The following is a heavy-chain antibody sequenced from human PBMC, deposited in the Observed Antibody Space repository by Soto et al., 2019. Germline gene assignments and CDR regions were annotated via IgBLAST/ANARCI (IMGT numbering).Heavy chain of an antibody. CDR2: IYYSGST. Sequence: SETLSLTCTVSGGSISSAGYYWSWIRQHPGKGLEWIGYIYYSGSTYYNPSLKSRVTISVDTSKNQFSLKLSSVTAADTAVYYCARAVAAAGPDYYGMDVWGQGTTVTVSS. CDR3: ARAVAAAGPDYYGMDV. CDR1: GGSISSAGYY. V-gene: IGHV4-31*02. D-gene: IGHD6-13*01. J-gene: IGHJ6*02.